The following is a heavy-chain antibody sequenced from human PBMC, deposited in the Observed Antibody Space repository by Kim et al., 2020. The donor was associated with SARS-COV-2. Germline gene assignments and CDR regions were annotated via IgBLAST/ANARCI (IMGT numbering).Heavy chain of an antibody. Sequence: ASVKVSCKASGYTFTSYAMHWVRQAPGQRLEWMGWINAGNGNTKYSQKFQGRVTITRDTSASTAYMELSSLRSEDTAVYYCARDGMAMVRGVITPLLGYWGQGTLVTVSS. D-gene: IGHD3-10*01. CDR1: GYTFTSYA. CDR3: ARDGMAMVRGVITPLLGY. J-gene: IGHJ4*02. CDR2: INAGNGNT. V-gene: IGHV1-3*01.